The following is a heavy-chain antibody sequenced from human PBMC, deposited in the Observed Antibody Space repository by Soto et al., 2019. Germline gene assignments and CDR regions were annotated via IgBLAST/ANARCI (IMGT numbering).Heavy chain of an antibody. CDR2: IKQDGSEK. V-gene: IGHV3-7*01. J-gene: IGHJ6*03. Sequence: EVQLVESGGGLVQPGGSLRLSCAASGFTFSSYWMSWVRQAPGKGLEWVANIKQDGSEKYYVDSVKGRFTISRDNAKNSLYLQMISLRAEDTAVYYCARDIGYCSSTSCFYYYYYYMDVWGKGTTVTVSS. CDR3: ARDIGYCSSTSCFYYYYYYMDV. CDR1: GFTFSSYW. D-gene: IGHD2-2*01.